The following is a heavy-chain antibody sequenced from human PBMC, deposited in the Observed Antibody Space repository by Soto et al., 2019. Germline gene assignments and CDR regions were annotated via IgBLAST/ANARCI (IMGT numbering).Heavy chain of an antibody. CDR3: SRGLGDAPL. Sequence: EVQLVESGGGLVQPGGSLRLSCVASGFDFSTYWMHWVRQTPGKGLVWVSRLKGDGSGISYADSVQGRFTISRDNAKNTLYLQMNSLRAEDTAGYYCSRGLGDAPLWGQGSLVTVSS. V-gene: IGHV3-74*01. CDR1: GFDFSTYW. CDR2: LKGDGSGI. J-gene: IGHJ4*02.